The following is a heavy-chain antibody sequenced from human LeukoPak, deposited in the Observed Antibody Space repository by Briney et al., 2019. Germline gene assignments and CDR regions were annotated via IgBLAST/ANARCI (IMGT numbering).Heavy chain of an antibody. CDR1: GGSTSTGDYY. CDR3: ARSVWNYYYYYMDV. V-gene: IGHV4-61*02. CDR2: IYTSGST. J-gene: IGHJ6*03. Sequence: PSQTLSLTCIVSGGSTSTGDYYCSWIRQPAGKGLEWIGRIYTSGSTNYNPSLKSRVTMSVDTSKNQFSLKLSSVTAADTAVYYCARSVWNYYYYYMDVWGKGTTVTISS. D-gene: IGHD5/OR15-5a*01.